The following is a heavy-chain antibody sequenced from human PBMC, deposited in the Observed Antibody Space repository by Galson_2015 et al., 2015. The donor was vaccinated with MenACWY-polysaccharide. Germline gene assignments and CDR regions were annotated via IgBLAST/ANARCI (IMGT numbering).Heavy chain of an antibody. D-gene: IGHD6-19*01. CDR1: GFTFSSYG. CDR3: AKGYSSGWYVARF. Sequence: SLRLSCAASGFTFSSYGMSWVRQAPGKGLEWVSGISSTGGSTYYADSVKGRFTISRDNSKNTLFVQMNSLRAEDTAVYYCAKGYSSGWYVARFWAQGPRVPVPS. J-gene: IGHJ4*02. V-gene: IGHV3-23*01. CDR2: ISSTGGST.